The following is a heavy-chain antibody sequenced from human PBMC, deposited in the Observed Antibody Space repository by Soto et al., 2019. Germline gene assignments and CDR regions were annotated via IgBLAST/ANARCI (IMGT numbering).Heavy chain of an antibody. V-gene: IGHV3-23*01. J-gene: IGHJ4*02. CDR2: ISGSGGTT. CDR1: GFTFSRYA. D-gene: IGHD2-2*01. Sequence: GGSLRLSCVDSGFTFSRYALTWVRQAPGRGLEWVSAISGSGGTTYYADSVKGRFTISRDNSKNTLFLQMNSLSADDAAIYYCAKSPNFISTSFDYWGQGSLVTASS. CDR3: AKSPNFISTSFDY.